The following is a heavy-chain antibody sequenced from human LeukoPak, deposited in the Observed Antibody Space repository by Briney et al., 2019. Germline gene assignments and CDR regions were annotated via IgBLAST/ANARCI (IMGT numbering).Heavy chain of an antibody. Sequence: GGSLRLSCAASGFTFSSTSMSWVRQAPGKGLEWVAVTVGGGDGTYYADSVKGRFTISRDNSNNTLYLQMNSLKTEDTAVYYCTTDLRITMIVVVTDYWGQGTLVTVSS. CDR3: TTDLRITMIVVVTDY. D-gene: IGHD3-22*01. CDR2: TVGGGDGT. V-gene: IGHV3-23*01. J-gene: IGHJ4*02. CDR1: GFTFSSTS.